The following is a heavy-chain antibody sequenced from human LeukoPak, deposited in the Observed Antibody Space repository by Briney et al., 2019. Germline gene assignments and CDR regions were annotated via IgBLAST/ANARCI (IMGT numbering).Heavy chain of an antibody. Sequence: GGSLRPSCAASGFTFSDYYMSWIRQAPGKGLEWVSYISSSGSTIYYADSVKGRFTISRDNSKNTLYLQMNSLRAEDTAVYYCARDVRTTVTTSKTYYYYYMDVWGKGTTVTVSS. CDR3: ARDVRTTVTTSKTYYYYYMDV. CDR1: GFTFSDYY. CDR2: ISSSGSTI. D-gene: IGHD4-17*01. V-gene: IGHV3-11*04. J-gene: IGHJ6*03.